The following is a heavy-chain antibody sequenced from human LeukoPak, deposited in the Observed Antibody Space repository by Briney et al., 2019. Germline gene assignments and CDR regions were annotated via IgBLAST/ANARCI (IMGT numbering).Heavy chain of an antibody. Sequence: GGSLRLSCAASGFTFSSYSMNRVRQAPGKGLEWVSSISSSSSYIYYADSVKGRFTTSRDNAKNSLYLQMNSLRAEDTAVYYCARAYSGRYGLGYYYMDVWGKGTTVTISS. D-gene: IGHD1-26*01. CDR1: GFTFSSYS. CDR2: ISSSSSYI. CDR3: ARAYSGRYGLGYYYMDV. J-gene: IGHJ6*03. V-gene: IGHV3-21*01.